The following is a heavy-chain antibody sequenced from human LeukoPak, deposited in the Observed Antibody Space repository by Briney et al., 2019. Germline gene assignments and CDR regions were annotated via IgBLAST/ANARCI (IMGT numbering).Heavy chain of an antibody. CDR1: GGSISGYY. D-gene: IGHD6-19*01. V-gene: IGHV4-34*01. Sequence: SETLSLTCTVSGGSISGYYWSWIRQPPGKGLEWIGEINHSGSTNYNPSLKSRVTISVDTSKNQFSLKLSSVTAADTAVYYCARGGIAVAVQGFSGMDVWGQGTTVTVSS. J-gene: IGHJ6*02. CDR2: INHSGST. CDR3: ARGGIAVAVQGFSGMDV.